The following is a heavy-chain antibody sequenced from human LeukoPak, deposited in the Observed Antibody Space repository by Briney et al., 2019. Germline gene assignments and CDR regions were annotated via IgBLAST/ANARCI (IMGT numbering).Heavy chain of an antibody. V-gene: IGHV4-59*01. D-gene: IGHD2-15*01. CDR3: ARGRGGANWFDP. CDR2: IYYSGST. Sequence: SETPSLTCTVSGGSISSYYWSWIRQPPGKGLEWIGYIYYSGSTNYNPSLKSRVTISVDTSKNQFSLKLSSVTAADTAVYYCARGRGGANWFDPWGQGTLVTVSS. J-gene: IGHJ5*02. CDR1: GGSISSYY.